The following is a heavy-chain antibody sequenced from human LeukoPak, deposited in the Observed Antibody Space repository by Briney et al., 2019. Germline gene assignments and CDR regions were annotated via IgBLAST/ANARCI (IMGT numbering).Heavy chain of an antibody. CDR3: ARGVVMYYYYYYMDV. Sequence: PSETLSLTCTVSGGSISSTNYYWGWIRQPPGKGLEWIGSIFYSGSTYYNPSLKSRVTISVDTSKNQFSLKLSSVTAADTAVYYCARGVVMYYYYYYMDVWGKGTTVTVSS. V-gene: IGHV4-39*07. D-gene: IGHD2-8*01. J-gene: IGHJ6*03. CDR1: GGSISSTNYY. CDR2: IFYSGST.